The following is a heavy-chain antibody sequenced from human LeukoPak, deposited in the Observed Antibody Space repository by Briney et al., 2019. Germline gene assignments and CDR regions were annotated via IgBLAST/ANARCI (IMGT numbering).Heavy chain of an antibody. J-gene: IGHJ3*02. D-gene: IGHD3-22*01. Sequence: SETLSLTCTVSGGAISNYYWSWIRQPPGKGLEWIGYIYYDGSTNYNPSLKSRVTISVDTSKNQFSLKLTSVTAADTAVYYCARPLSISGYYYDAFDIWGQGTMVTVSS. V-gene: IGHV4-59*08. CDR1: GGAISNYY. CDR2: IYYDGST. CDR3: ARPLSISGYYYDAFDI.